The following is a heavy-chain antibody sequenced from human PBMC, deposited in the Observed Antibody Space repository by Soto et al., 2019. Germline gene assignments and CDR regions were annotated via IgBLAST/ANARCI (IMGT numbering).Heavy chain of an antibody. V-gene: IGHV4-31*03. CDR1: GDSISSGGYY. CDR2: IYNSVST. D-gene: IGHD1-26*01. J-gene: IGHJ4*02. CDR3: ARVNKKWTRMTYFDY. Sequence: TSETLSLTCTVAGDSISSGGYYWCWIRQHPGNGLEWIGYIYNSVSTYYNPSLKSRVTISVDTSKNQFSLKLSSVTAADTAVYYCARVNKKWTRMTYFDYWGQGTLVTVSS.